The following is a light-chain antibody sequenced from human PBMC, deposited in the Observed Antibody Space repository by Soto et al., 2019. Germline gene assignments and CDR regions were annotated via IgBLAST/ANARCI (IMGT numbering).Light chain of an antibody. CDR1: QSVSSSY. J-gene: IGKJ4*01. Sequence: EIVLTQSPATLSLSPGERATLSFRSSQSVSSSYLAWYQQKPGQAPRLLIYGASSRATGIPDRFSGSGSGTDFTLTISRLEPEDFAVYYCQQYDNSPLTFGGGTKVDIK. CDR3: QQYDNSPLT. V-gene: IGKV3-20*01. CDR2: GAS.